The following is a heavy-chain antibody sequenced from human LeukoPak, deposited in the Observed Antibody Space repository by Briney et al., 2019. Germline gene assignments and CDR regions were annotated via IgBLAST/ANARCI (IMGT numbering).Heavy chain of an antibody. V-gene: IGHV3-30*02. Sequence: GRSLRLSCAASGFTFSSYDMHWVRQAPGKGLEWVAFIRYDGSNKYYTDSVKGRFTISRDNSKNTLFLQMNSLRAEDTAVYYCAKGTSRWGDAFDIWGQGTMVTVSS. CDR3: AKGTSRWGDAFDI. D-gene: IGHD3-16*01. CDR1: GFTFSSYD. J-gene: IGHJ3*02. CDR2: IRYDGSNK.